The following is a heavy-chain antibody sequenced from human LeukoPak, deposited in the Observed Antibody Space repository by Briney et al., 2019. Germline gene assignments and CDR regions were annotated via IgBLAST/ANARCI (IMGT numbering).Heavy chain of an antibody. J-gene: IGHJ4*02. Sequence: SETLSLTCAVYGGSFSGYYWSWIRQPPGKGLEWIGEINHSGSTNYNPSLKSRVTISVDTSKNQFSLKLSSVTAADTAVYYCAREGSGYDGYYFDYWGQGTLVTVSS. CDR2: INHSGST. CDR1: GGSFSGYY. V-gene: IGHV4-34*01. D-gene: IGHD5-12*01. CDR3: AREGSGYDGYYFDY.